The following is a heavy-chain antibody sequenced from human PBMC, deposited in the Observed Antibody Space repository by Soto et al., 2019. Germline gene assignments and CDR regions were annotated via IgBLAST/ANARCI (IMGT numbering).Heavy chain of an antibody. CDR1: GFTFDDYG. Sequence: PGGSLRLSFAASGFTFDDYGMTWVRQAPGKGLEWVSGISGSGGSPSYADSVQGRFTISRDNPKNTLYLQMNSLRVEDTAMYYCATNAYCSSTSCYGADYWGQGTLVTVSS. V-gene: IGHV3-23*01. J-gene: IGHJ4*02. D-gene: IGHD2-2*01. CDR3: ATNAYCSSTSCYGADY. CDR2: ISGSGGSP.